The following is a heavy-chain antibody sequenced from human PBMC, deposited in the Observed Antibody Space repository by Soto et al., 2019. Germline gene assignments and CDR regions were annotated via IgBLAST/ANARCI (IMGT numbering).Heavy chain of an antibody. Sequence: ASVKVSCKASGGTFSSYAISWVRQAPGQGLEWMGGIIPIFGTANYAQKFQGRVTITADESTSTAYMELSSLRSEDTAVYYCARDGDCGGDCYSGAPYFDYWGQGTLVTVSS. CDR3: ARDGDCGGDCYSGAPYFDY. D-gene: IGHD2-21*02. V-gene: IGHV1-69*13. CDR2: IIPIFGTA. CDR1: GGTFSSYA. J-gene: IGHJ4*02.